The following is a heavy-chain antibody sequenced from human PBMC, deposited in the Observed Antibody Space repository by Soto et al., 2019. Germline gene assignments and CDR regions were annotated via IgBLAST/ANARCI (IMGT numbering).Heavy chain of an antibody. J-gene: IGHJ2*01. Sequence: EVQLLESGGGLVQPGGSLRLSCAASGFTFSSYAMSWVRQAPGEGLEWVSAISGSGGSTYYADSVKGRFTISRDNSKNTLYLQMNSLRAEDTAVYYCAKSVVSTVTTYKYFDLWGRGTLVTVSS. D-gene: IGHD4-17*01. V-gene: IGHV3-23*01. CDR1: GFTFSSYA. CDR2: ISGSGGST. CDR3: AKSVVSTVTTYKYFDL.